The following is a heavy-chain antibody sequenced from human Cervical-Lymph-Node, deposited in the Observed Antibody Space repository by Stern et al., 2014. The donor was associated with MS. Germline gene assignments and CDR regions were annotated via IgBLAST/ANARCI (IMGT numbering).Heavy chain of an antibody. CDR1: GFTFSHYS. J-gene: IGHJ4*02. D-gene: IGHD4-17*01. CDR2: LSNNSTHT. V-gene: IGHV3-21*01. CDR3: ARARVGDYARSPHLDS. Sequence: EVQLVESGGGLVKPGKSPRLSCDASGFTFSHYSINWVRQAPGKGLEWISSLSNNSTHTYYADSVEGRFTISRDSAKDSVSLHMVSLRAEDTAVYYCARARVGDYARSPHLDSWGQGTLVTVSS.